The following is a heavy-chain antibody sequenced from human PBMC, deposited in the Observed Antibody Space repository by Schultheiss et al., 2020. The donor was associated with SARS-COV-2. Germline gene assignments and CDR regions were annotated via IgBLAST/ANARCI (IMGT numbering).Heavy chain of an antibody. CDR2: IYSGGST. D-gene: IGHD5-24*01. V-gene: IGHV3-66*01. CDR1: GFTVSSNY. Sequence: GESLKISCAASGFTVSSNYMSWVRQAPGKGLEWVSVIYSGGSTYYADSVKGRFTISRDNSKNTLYLQMNSLRAEDTAVYYCARDPEMATTKGDAFDIWGQGTTVTVSS. CDR3: ARDPEMATTKGDAFDI. J-gene: IGHJ3*02.